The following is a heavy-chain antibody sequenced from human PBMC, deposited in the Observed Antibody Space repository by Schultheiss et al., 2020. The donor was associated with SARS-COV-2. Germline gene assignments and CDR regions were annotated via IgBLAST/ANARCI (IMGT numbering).Heavy chain of an antibody. D-gene: IGHD6-6*01. Sequence: SQTLSLTCTVSGGSISSYYWSWIRQPPGKGLEWIGYIYYSGSTNDNPSLKSRVTISVDTSKNQFSLKLSSVTAADTAVYYCARAEYSSSFDYWGQGTLVTVSS. CDR1: GGSISSYY. V-gene: IGHV4-59*12. CDR3: ARAEYSSSFDY. CDR2: IYYSGST. J-gene: IGHJ4*02.